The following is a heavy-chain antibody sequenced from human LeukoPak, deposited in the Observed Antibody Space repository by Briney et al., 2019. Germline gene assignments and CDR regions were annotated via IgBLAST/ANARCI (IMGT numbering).Heavy chain of an antibody. V-gene: IGHV5-10-1*01. CDR1: GYTFTTYW. J-gene: IGHJ5*02. CDR2: IDPSDSYT. Sequence: GESLRISCKASGYTFTTYWISWVRQMPGKGLEWMGRIDPSDSYTNYSPSFQGHVTTSLDKSISTAYLQWSSLKASDTAMYYCTRLGEQWLVHNWFDPWGQGTLVTVSS. D-gene: IGHD6-19*01. CDR3: TRLGEQWLVHNWFDP.